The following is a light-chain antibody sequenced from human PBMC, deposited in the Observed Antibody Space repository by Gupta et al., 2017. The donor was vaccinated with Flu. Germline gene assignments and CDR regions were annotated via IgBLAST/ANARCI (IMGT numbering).Light chain of an antibody. Sequence: QSVLTQPPSLSAAPGPKVTISCSGSNSNIGIHYVSWYQQVPETAPRLLIYETNKRPSGIPDRFSASKSGTSATLGITGLQTGDEADYYCGTWDITLSAWVFGGGTKLTVL. J-gene: IGLJ3*02. CDR2: ETN. CDR3: GTWDITLSAWV. CDR1: NSNIGIHY. V-gene: IGLV1-51*02.